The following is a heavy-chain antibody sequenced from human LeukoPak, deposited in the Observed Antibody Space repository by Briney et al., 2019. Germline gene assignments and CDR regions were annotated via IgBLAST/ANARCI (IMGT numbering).Heavy chain of an antibody. V-gene: IGHV1-18*04. D-gene: IGHD3/OR15-3a*01. CDR1: GYTFTSYG. CDR3: AGKLDYDWFDP. Sequence: GASVKVSCKASGYTFTSYGISWARQAPGQGLEWMGWISAYNGNTNYAQKLQGRVTMTTDTSTSTAYMELRSLRSDDTAVYYCAGKLDYDWFDPWGQGTLVTVSS. J-gene: IGHJ5*02. CDR2: ISAYNGNT.